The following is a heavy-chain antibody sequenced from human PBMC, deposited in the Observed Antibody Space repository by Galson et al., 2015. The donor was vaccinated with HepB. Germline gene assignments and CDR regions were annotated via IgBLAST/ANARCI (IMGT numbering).Heavy chain of an antibody. CDR1: GYSFSSYY. J-gene: IGHJ4*02. CDR2: INPTGGST. Sequence: SVKVSCKASGYSFSSYYIHWVRQVPGQGLEWMGIINPTGGSTTDTQKFQGRVTMTRDRSAGTVYMELSSLRSEDTAVYYCAGESGSSSRYFDYWGQGTLVTDSS. D-gene: IGHD3-3*01. V-gene: IGHV1-46*03. CDR3: AGESGSSSRYFDY.